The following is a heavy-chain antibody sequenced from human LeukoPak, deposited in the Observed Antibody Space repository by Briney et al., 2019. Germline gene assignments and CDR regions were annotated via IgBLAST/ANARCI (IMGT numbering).Heavy chain of an antibody. CDR3: ARPGTLGYSGNYYYFDY. D-gene: IGHD1-26*01. V-gene: IGHV1-2*02. CDR1: GYTFNGYY. CDR2: INPNSGGT. J-gene: IGHJ4*02. Sequence: ASVKVSCKASGYTFNGYYIHWVRQAPGQGLEWMGWINPNSGGTNYAQKFQGRVTMTRDTSISTAYMELSRLRSDDTAVYSCARPGTLGYSGNYYYFDYWGQGTLVTVSS.